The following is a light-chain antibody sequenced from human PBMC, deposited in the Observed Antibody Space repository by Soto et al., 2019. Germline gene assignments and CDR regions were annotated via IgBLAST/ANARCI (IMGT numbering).Light chain of an antibody. CDR3: QQSYTTPVYS. CDR1: QNIIFY. CDR2: AAS. Sequence: EIQMTQSPSSLSSSVGDRVTITCRASQNIIFYLHWYQQKPGKAPKLLIYAASNLQSGVPSRFSGSGSGTDFTLTISSLQPEDFATYFCQQSYTTPVYSFGQGTKVDIK. V-gene: IGKV1-39*01. J-gene: IGKJ2*01.